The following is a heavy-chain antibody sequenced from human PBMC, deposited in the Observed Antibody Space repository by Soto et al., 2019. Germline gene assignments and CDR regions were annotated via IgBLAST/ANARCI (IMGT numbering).Heavy chain of an antibody. D-gene: IGHD3-22*01. V-gene: IGHV3-23*01. CDR3: AKVSYYDSSGYLYYYYYGMDV. Sequence: PGGSLRLSCAASGFTFSSYAMSWVRQAPGKGLEWVSAISGSGGSTYYADSVKGRFTISRDNSKNTLYLQMNSLRAEDTAVYYCAKVSYYDSSGYLYYYYYGMDVWGQGATVTVSS. CDR2: ISGSGGST. J-gene: IGHJ6*02. CDR1: GFTFSSYA.